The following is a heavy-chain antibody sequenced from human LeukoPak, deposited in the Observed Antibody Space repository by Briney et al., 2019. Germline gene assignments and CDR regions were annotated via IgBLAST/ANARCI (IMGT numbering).Heavy chain of an antibody. CDR1: GFTLSSYW. V-gene: IGHV3-7*01. Sequence: PGGSLRLSCAASGFTLSSYWMSWVRQAPGKGLEWVANIKQDGSQKYYVDSVKGRFSISRDNAKNSLYLQMNSLRAEDTAVYYCARDYWWNYDYWGQGTLVTVSS. CDR3: ARDYWWNYDY. J-gene: IGHJ4*02. D-gene: IGHD1-7*01. CDR2: IKQDGSQK.